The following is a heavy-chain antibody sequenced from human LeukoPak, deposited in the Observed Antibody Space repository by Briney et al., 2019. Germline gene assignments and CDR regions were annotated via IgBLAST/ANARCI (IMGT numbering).Heavy chain of an antibody. Sequence: GESLKISCKGSGYSFTSYWIEWVRQMPWKGLEWMGIIYLGDSDTRYSPSFQGQVTISADKSISTAYLQWSSLKASDTAMYYCARHRMVRVVFLFDAFDIWGQGTMVTVSS. CDR2: IYLGDSDT. CDR1: GYSFTSYW. V-gene: IGHV5-51*01. CDR3: ARHRMVRVVFLFDAFDI. J-gene: IGHJ3*02. D-gene: IGHD3-10*01.